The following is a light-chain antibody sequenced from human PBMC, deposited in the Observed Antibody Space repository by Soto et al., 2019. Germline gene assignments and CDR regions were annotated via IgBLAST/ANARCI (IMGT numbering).Light chain of an antibody. J-gene: IGKJ5*01. CDR3: QQYNKWPPIT. CDR2: GAS. Sequence: EIVLTQSPATLSVSPGERATLSCRASQSVSSNFAWYQQKPGQAPRLLIYGASTRATGIPARFSGSGSGTEFTFTISSVQSADFAVYYCQQYNKWPPITFGQGTRLEIK. V-gene: IGKV3-15*01. CDR1: QSVSSN.